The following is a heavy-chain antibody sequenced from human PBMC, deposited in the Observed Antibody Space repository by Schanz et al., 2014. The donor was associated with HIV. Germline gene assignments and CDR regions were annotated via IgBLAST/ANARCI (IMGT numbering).Heavy chain of an antibody. J-gene: IGHJ4*02. D-gene: IGHD6-6*01. V-gene: IGHV3-30-3*01. Sequence: QVQLVESGGGVVQPGRSLRLSCAASGFTFSTYAMHWVRQAPGKGLEWMAVISFDGSNKYYADSVKGQFTISRDNSKNTLYLQMNSLRAEDTAVYYCAKDLYSSSSVDYWGQGTLVTVSS. CDR1: GFTFSTYA. CDR2: ISFDGSNK. CDR3: AKDLYSSSSVDY.